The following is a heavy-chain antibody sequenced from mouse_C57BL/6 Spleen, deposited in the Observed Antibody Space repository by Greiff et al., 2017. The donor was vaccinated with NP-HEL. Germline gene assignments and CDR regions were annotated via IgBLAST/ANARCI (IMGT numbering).Heavy chain of an antibody. V-gene: IGHV1-26*01. CDR2: INPNNGGT. CDR1: GYTFTDYY. J-gene: IGHJ2*01. Sequence: VQLQQSGPELVKPGASVKISCKASGYTFTDYYMNWVKQSHGQSLEWIGDINPNNGGTSYNQKFKGKATLTVDKSSSTAYMELRSLTSEDSADYYCARLLAGFDYWGQGTTLTVSS. CDR3: ARLLAGFDY.